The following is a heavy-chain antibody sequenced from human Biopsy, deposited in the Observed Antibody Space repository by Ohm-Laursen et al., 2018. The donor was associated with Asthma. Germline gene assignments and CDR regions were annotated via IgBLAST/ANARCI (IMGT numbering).Heavy chain of an antibody. Sequence: SLRLSCAASGFSFDDCAMHWVRQAPGKGLEWVSSISWNSGNIDYAVSVKGRFTISIDNAKNSLYLQMQSLRPEDTAFYYCAKSADYYDSTDYLDFWGRGTLVTVSS. J-gene: IGHJ4*01. V-gene: IGHV3-9*01. D-gene: IGHD3-22*01. CDR2: ISWNSGNI. CDR1: GFSFDDCA. CDR3: AKSADYYDSTDYLDF.